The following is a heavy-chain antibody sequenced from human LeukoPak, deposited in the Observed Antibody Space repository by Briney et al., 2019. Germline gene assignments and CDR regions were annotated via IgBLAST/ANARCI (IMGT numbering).Heavy chain of an antibody. J-gene: IGHJ6*02. CDR1: GYTFTSYA. V-gene: IGHV7-4-1*02. Sequence: ASVKVSCKASGYTFTSYAMNWVRQAPGQGLEWMGWINTNTGNPTYAQGFTGRFVFSLDTSVSTAYLQISSLKAEDTAVYYCARVKTKDYYYGMDVWGQGTTVTVS. CDR2: INTNTGNP. CDR3: ARVKTKDYYYGMDV.